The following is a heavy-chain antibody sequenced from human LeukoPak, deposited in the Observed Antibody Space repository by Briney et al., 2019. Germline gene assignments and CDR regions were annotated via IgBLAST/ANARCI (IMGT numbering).Heavy chain of an antibody. Sequence: SETLSLTCTVSGGSISSYYWSWIRQPPGKGLEWIGYIYSRGSTNYNPSLKSRVTISVDTSKNQFSLKLSSVTAADTAVYYCARQVPATAIAFDIWGQGTLVTVSS. V-gene: IGHV4-59*01. J-gene: IGHJ3*02. CDR1: GGSISSYY. CDR2: IYSRGST. CDR3: ARQVPATAIAFDI. D-gene: IGHD2-2*01.